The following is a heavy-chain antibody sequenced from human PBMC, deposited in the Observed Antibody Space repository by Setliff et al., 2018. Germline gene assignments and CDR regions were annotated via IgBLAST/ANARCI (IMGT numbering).Heavy chain of an antibody. J-gene: IGHJ4*02. CDR3: ARGQTVGPNSGKDY. D-gene: IGHD1-26*01. CDR1: GYTFTAYD. V-gene: IGHV1-3*01. Sequence: ASVKVSCKASGYTFTAYDIHWMRQAPGQSPEWRGWINGVNGNTKYSQNFQGSVTFTSDTSVNTACIELSSRRSEDSDMYYCARGQTVGPNSGKDYWGQGTLVHVSS. CDR2: INGVNGNT.